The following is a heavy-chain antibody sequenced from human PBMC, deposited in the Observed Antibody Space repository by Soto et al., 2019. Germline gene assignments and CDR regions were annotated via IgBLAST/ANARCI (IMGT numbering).Heavy chain of an antibody. V-gene: IGHV1-18*01. D-gene: IGHD3-10*01. Sequence: ASVKVSCKASGYTFTSYGISWVRQAPGQGLEWMGWISAYNGNTNYAQKLQGRVTMTTDTSTSTAYMELRSLRSDDTAVYYCARDKANYGSGSPGGYYYYYYGMDVWG. CDR1: GYTFTSYG. CDR2: ISAYNGNT. J-gene: IGHJ6*02. CDR3: ARDKANYGSGSPGGYYYYYYGMDV.